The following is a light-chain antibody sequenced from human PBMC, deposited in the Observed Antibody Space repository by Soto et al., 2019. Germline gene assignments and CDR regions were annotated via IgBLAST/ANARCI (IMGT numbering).Light chain of an antibody. Sequence: PGERVTLSCRASQSVSSSYLTWYQQKPGQAPKLLIYGASSRATSIPARFSGSGSGTDFTLTISSLQPEDFAVYYCQQDYNLPPLTFGGGTKVELK. J-gene: IGKJ4*01. CDR1: QSVSSSY. CDR2: GAS. V-gene: IGKV3D-7*01. CDR3: QQDYNLPPLT.